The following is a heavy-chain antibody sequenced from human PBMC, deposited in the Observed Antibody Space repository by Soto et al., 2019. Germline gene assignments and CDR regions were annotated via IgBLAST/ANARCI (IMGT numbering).Heavy chain of an antibody. CDR1: GFTFSNYA. CDR3: AKDVSYGGKRPYYFDY. D-gene: IGHD4-17*01. Sequence: EVQLLESGGGLVQPGGSLRLSCAASGFTFSNYAMSWVRQAPGKGLEWVSGISDSGGSAYNADSVKGRFTISRDNAKSTLYRQMNSLRAEDTAVYYCAKDVSYGGKRPYYFDYWGQGTLVTVSS. CDR2: ISDSGGSA. V-gene: IGHV3-23*01. J-gene: IGHJ4*02.